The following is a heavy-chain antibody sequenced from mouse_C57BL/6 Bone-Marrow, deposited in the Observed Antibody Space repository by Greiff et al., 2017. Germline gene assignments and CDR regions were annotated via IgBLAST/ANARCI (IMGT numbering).Heavy chain of an antibody. J-gene: IGHJ2*01. D-gene: IGHD1-1*01. CDR2: INPNNGGT. CDR1: GYTFTDYY. V-gene: IGHV1-26*01. Sequence: VQLQQSGPELVKPGASVKISCKASGYTFTDYYMNWVKQSHGKSLEWIGDINPNNGGTSYNQKFKGKATLTVDKSSSTAYMELRTLTSEDSAVYYCAFYYSGSSPFDYWGQGTTLTVSS. CDR3: AFYYSGSSPFDY.